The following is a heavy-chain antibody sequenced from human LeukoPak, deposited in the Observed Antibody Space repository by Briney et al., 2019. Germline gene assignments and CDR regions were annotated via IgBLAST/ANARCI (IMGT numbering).Heavy chain of an antibody. Sequence: GGSLRLSCAASGFTVSGNYMSWVRQAPGKGLEWVSVIYSGGTTYYSDSVRGRFTISRDSSKNTLYLQMNSLRAEDTAVYYCAASGYQLPQDYYYYFMDVWGKGTSVTVSS. CDR1: GFTVSGNY. CDR3: AASGYQLPQDYYYYFMDV. CDR2: IYSGGTT. V-gene: IGHV3-53*01. J-gene: IGHJ6*03. D-gene: IGHD2-2*01.